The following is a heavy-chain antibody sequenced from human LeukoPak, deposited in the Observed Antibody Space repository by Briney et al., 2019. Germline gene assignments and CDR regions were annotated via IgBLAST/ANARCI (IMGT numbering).Heavy chain of an antibody. Sequence: GGSLRLSCAASGLTFSGYDMHWVRQAPGKGLEWVAVIWYDGSNKYYADSVKGRFTISRDNSKNTLYLQMNSLRAEDTAVYYCARDVNILWPKYYFDYWGQGTLVTVSS. D-gene: IGHD3-10*01. CDR3: ARDVNILWPKYYFDY. J-gene: IGHJ4*02. CDR1: GLTFSGYD. CDR2: IWYDGSNK. V-gene: IGHV3-33*08.